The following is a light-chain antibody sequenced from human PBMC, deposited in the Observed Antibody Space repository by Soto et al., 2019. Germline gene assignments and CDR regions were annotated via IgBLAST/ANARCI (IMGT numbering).Light chain of an antibody. CDR1: SSDIGNYDF. J-gene: IGLJ2*01. V-gene: IGLV2-14*01. CDR2: EVS. Sequence: QSALTQPASVSGSPGQSITISCTGTSSDIGNYDFVSWYQQVPGTAPKAMIYEVSSRPSGVSNRFSGSKSGNTASLTITGLQAEDEADYYCQSYDSSLSGSDVVFGGGTQLTVL. CDR3: QSYDSSLSGSDVV.